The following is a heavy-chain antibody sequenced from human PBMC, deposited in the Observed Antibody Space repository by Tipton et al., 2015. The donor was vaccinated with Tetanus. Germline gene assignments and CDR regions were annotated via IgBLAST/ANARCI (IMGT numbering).Heavy chain of an antibody. J-gene: IGHJ4*02. CDR3: ARGSWYYFDS. V-gene: IGHV4-59*06. CDR2: ILYTGST. Sequence: GLVKPSETLSLNCTVSGGSINTYYWTWIRQHPGKGLEWIGYILYTGSTFTTPSLKSRVTISVDTSKNQFSLKLTSVTAADTAVFYCARGSWYYFDSWGQGTLVTVSS. CDR1: GGSINTYY.